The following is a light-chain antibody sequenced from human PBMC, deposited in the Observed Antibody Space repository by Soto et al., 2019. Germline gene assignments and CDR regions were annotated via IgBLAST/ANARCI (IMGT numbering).Light chain of an antibody. V-gene: IGKV1-8*01. Sequence: AIRMTQSPSSISASTGDRVTITCRASQGISSFLAWYQQKPEKAPQLLIYAAATLQRGAPSRFSASGSGTDFTLTISRLQSEDFATYFWQQYLSYPYTFGQGTKLEI. CDR3: QQYLSYPYT. J-gene: IGKJ2*01. CDR1: QGISSF. CDR2: AAA.